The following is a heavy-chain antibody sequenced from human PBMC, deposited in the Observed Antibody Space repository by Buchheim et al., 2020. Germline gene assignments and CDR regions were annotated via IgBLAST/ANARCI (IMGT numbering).Heavy chain of an antibody. J-gene: IGHJ6*02. Sequence: QVQLVQSGAEVKKPGASVKVSCKASGYTFTSYDINWVRQATGQGLEWMGWMNPNSGNTGYAQKFQGRVTMTRNTSISTAYMELSSLRSEDTAVYYCARGGDVRFLEWLLWDYYYGMDVWGQGTT. D-gene: IGHD3-3*01. CDR3: ARGGDVRFLEWLLWDYYYGMDV. CDR2: MNPNSGNT. CDR1: GYTFTSYD. V-gene: IGHV1-8*01.